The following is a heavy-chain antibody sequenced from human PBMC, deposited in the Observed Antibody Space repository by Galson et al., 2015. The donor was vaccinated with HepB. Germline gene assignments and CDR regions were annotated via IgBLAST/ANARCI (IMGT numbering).Heavy chain of an antibody. CDR1: GGSINDYF. CDR3: ARHSPVVTQGHRYYFDF. J-gene: IGHJ4*02. Sequence: SEPLSLTCTVSGGSINDYFWSWIRQPPGKGLEWIAYIHSSWNPAYNPSLKSRVTISLDTSKNQFSLKLNSVAAADTAVYYCARHSPVVTQGHRYYFDFWGQGSLVTVSS. CDR2: IHSSWNP. D-gene: IGHD3-22*01. V-gene: IGHV4-59*08.